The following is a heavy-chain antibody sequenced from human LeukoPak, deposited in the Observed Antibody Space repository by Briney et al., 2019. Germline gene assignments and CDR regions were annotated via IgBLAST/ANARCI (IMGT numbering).Heavy chain of an antibody. J-gene: IGHJ4*02. CDR3: ARGRDWNYAFEY. CDR1: GGTFSSYA. CDR2: IIPIFGTA. D-gene: IGHD1-7*01. Sequence: SVKVSCKASGGTFSSYAISWVRQAPGQGLEWMGRIIPIFGTANYAQKFQGRVTITTDESTSTAYMELSSLRSEDTAVYYCARGRDWNYAFEYWGQGTLVTVSS. V-gene: IGHV1-69*05.